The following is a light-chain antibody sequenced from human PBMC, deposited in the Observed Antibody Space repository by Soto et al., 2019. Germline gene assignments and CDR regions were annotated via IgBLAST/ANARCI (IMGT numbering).Light chain of an antibody. CDR1: TGAVSNGNF. Sequence: QAVVTQEPSVTVSPGGTVTLTCASATGAVSNGNFPSWFQQKPGQPPRALIYSVDSKHSWTPARFSCSLLEGKAALTLSHVQPEDEADYYCLLYYGPAGVFGSGTELTVL. V-gene: IGLV7-43*01. CDR2: SVD. J-gene: IGLJ1*01. CDR3: LLYYGPAGV.